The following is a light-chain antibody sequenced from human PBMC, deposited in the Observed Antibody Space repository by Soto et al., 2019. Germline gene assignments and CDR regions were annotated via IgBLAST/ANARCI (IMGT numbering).Light chain of an antibody. J-gene: IGKJ4*01. CDR1: QRVSSY. CDR3: QQYASAPHT. CDR2: GAS. Sequence: EIVMTQSPATLSVSPGERATLSCRASQRVSSYLAWFQQKPGQAPRLLIYGASWRAAGIPDRFSGSGSGTDFTLTISRLEPADFAVYYCQQYASAPHTFGGGTKVDIK. V-gene: IGKV3-20*01.